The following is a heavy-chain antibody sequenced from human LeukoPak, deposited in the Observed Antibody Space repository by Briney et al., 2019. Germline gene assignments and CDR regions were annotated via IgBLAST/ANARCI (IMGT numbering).Heavy chain of an antibody. D-gene: IGHD2-15*01. V-gene: IGHV3-21*01. Sequence: GGSLRLSCAASGFTFSSYAMSWVRQAPGKGLEWVSSISSSSSYIYYADSVKGRFTISRDNAKNSLYLQMNSLRAEDTAVYYCASLVVAASRFDYWGQGTLVTVSS. CDR1: GFTFSSYA. CDR2: ISSSSSYI. J-gene: IGHJ4*02. CDR3: ASLVVAASRFDY.